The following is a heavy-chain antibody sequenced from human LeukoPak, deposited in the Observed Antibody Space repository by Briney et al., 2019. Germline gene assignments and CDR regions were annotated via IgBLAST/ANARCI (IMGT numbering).Heavy chain of an antibody. CDR2: ISGSGGST. V-gene: IGHV3-23*01. J-gene: IGHJ4*02. D-gene: IGHD3-3*01. CDR3: AKVDGYYDFWRGNGYYFDY. Sequence: PGRSLRLSCAASGFTFDDYAMHWVRQAPGKGLEWVSGISGSGGSTYYADSVKGRFTISRDNSKNTLYLQMNSLRAEDTAVYYCAKVDGYYDFWRGNGYYFDYWGQGTLVTVSS. CDR1: GFTFDDYA.